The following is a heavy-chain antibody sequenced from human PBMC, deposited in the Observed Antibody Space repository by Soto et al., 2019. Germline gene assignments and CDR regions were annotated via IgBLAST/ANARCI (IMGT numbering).Heavy chain of an antibody. CDR1: GFTFSNYA. J-gene: IGHJ4*02. D-gene: IGHD2-2*02. CDR3: AKVPIRPYYFAY. CDR2: IRGSGDSK. Sequence: EVQLLDSGGGLVQPGGSLRLSCAASGFTFSNYAMNWVRQAPGKGLEWVAIIRGSGDSKNYADSVRGRFTISRDNSKNTLYLQMNSLRAEDTAIYYCAKVPIRPYYFAYWGQGTLVTVSS. V-gene: IGHV3-23*01.